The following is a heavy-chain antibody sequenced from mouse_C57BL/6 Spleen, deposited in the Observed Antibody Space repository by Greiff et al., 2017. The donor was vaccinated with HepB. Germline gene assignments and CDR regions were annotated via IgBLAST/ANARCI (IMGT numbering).Heavy chain of an antibody. D-gene: IGHD3-3*01. CDR2: IDPSASYT. Sequence: QVQLQQPGAELVMPGASVKLSCKASGYTFTSYWMHWVKQRPGQGLEWIGEIDPSASYTNYNQKFKGKSTLTVDKSSSTAYMQRSSLTSEDSAVYYCARKGAGVLAYWGQGTLVTVSA. CDR3: ARKGAGVLAY. V-gene: IGHV1-69*01. CDR1: GYTFTSYW. J-gene: IGHJ3*01.